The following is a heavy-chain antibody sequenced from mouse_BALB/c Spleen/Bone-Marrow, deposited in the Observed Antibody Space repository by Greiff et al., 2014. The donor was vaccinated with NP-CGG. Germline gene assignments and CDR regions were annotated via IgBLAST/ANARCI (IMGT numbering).Heavy chain of an antibody. V-gene: IGHV1-7*01. CDR3: ARYDYGTKRAWFAY. Sequence: ESGPELAKPGASVKMSCKASGYTFTSYWMHWLKRRPGQGLEWIGYINPGTDYTEYNQKFKDKATLTADTSSNTAYMQLSSLTSEDSAVYYCARYDYGTKRAWFAYWGQGTLVTVSA. J-gene: IGHJ3*01. D-gene: IGHD1-1*01. CDR2: INPGTDYT. CDR1: GYTFTSYW.